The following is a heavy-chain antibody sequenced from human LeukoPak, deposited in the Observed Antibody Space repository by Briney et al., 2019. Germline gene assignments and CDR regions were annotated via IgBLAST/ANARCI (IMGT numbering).Heavy chain of an antibody. Sequence: GGSLRLSCATSGFMFSNYWMTWVRQAPGKGLQWVANILASGSPTYYADSVKGRFIISRDNSKNTVYLQMNSLRVEDTAIYYCAKDLRPDGVDNFDHWGQGILVTVSS. CDR2: ILASGSPT. J-gene: IGHJ4*02. D-gene: IGHD2-8*01. V-gene: IGHV3-23*01. CDR3: AKDLRPDGVDNFDH. CDR1: GFMFSNYW.